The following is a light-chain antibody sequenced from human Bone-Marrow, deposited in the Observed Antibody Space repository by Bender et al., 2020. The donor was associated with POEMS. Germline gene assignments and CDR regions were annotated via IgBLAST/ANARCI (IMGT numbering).Light chain of an antibody. Sequence: QSALTQPASVSGSPGQSITISCTGTSSDAGSYDLVSWYQQHPGKAPKLMIYEGSKRPSGVSNRFSGSKSGNTASLAISGLQSEDEADYYCAAWDAGLCGGVFGGGTKLTVL. V-gene: IGLV2-14*02. CDR2: EGS. CDR3: AAWDAGLCGGV. CDR1: SSDAGSYDL. J-gene: IGLJ3*02.